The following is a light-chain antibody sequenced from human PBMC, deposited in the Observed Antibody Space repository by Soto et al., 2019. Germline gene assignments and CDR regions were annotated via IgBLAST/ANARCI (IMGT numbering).Light chain of an antibody. CDR3: SSYAHGSIYV. CDR2: GVG. V-gene: IGLV2-14*01. CDR1: SSDVGAYNY. Sequence: QSSLTQPASVSGSPGQSITISCTGSSSDVGAYNYFSWYLQHPGKAPKLLIYGVGNRPSGVSARFSGSKSGDTASLTISGLQAEDEADYYCSSYAHGSIYVFGTGAKVSVL. J-gene: IGLJ1*01.